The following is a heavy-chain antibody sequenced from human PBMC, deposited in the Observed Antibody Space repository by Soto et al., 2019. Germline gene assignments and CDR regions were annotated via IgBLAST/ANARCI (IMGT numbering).Heavy chain of an antibody. Sequence: QVQLVESGGGLVKPGGSLRLSCAASGFTFSDYYMSWIRQAPGKGLERVSYISSSSSYTNYADSVKGRFTITRDNAKSSLYLQLNSLRAEDTAVYYCASPGIAEAGAGPQAFDIWGQGTMVTVSS. J-gene: IGHJ3*02. CDR1: GFTFSDYY. V-gene: IGHV3-11*05. D-gene: IGHD6-13*01. CDR2: ISSSSSYT. CDR3: ASPGIAEAGAGPQAFDI.